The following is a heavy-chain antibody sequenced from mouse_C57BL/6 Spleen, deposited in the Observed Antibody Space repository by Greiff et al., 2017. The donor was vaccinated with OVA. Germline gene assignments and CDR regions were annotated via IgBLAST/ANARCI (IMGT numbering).Heavy chain of an antibody. Sequence: QVQLKQSGAELVRPGASVTLSCKASGYTFTDYEMHWVKQTPVHGLEWIGAIDPETGGTAYNQKFKGKAILTADKSYSTAYMEIRSLTSEDSADYYCTRLITTVVAHFDYWGQGTTLTVSS. CDR2: IDPETGGT. CDR3: TRLITTVVAHFDY. D-gene: IGHD1-1*01. V-gene: IGHV1-15*01. CDR1: GYTFTDYE. J-gene: IGHJ2*01.